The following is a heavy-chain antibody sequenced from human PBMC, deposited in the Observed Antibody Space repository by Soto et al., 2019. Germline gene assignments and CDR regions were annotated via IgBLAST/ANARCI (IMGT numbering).Heavy chain of an antibody. CDR3: ARGDKYSSSPYGMDV. CDR2: ISAYNGNT. D-gene: IGHD6-6*01. V-gene: IGHV1-18*01. CDR1: GYTFTSYG. J-gene: IGHJ6*02. Sequence: ASVKVSCKAPGYTFTSYGISWVRQAPGQGLEWMGWISAYNGNTNYAQKLQGRVTMTTDTSTSTAYMELRSLRSDDTAVYYCARGDKYSSSPYGMDVWGQGTAVTVSS.